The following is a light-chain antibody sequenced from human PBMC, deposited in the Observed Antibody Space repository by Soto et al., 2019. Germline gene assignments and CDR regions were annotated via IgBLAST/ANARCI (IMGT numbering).Light chain of an antibody. Sequence: EMVLTQSPGTLSLSPGERATLSCRASQSIGNDCLAWYQQKPGQAPRLLIYSTSSRITVVTDRFSGSGSGTEFTLTIVRLEPEDFAVYYCQQCGTSPMYTFGQGTKLEI. CDR1: QSIGNDC. CDR2: STS. J-gene: IGKJ2*01. CDR3: QQCGTSPMYT. V-gene: IGKV3-20*01.